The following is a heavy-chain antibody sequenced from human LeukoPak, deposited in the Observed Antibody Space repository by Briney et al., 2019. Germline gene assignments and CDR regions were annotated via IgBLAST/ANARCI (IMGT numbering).Heavy chain of an antibody. CDR2: IKSDGSST. Sequence: GGSLRLSCAASGFTFSSHWMHWVRQAPGKGLVCVSRIKSDGSSTSYADSVKGRFTISRDDAKNTLYLQMNSLRAEDTAVYYCARAYNSHFDYWGQGALVTVSS. CDR1: GFTFSSHW. D-gene: IGHD1-1*01. J-gene: IGHJ4*02. CDR3: ARAYNSHFDY. V-gene: IGHV3-74*01.